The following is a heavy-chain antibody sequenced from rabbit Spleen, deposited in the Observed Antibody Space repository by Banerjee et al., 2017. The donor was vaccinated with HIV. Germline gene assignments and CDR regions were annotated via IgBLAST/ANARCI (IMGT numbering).Heavy chain of an antibody. CDR3: ARGEGYNRVNL. CDR1: GFSFNSGYY. CDR2: IYAGDSGRT. Sequence: QSLEESGGGLVKPGASLTLTCKASGFSFNSGYYMCWVRQAPGKGLEWIGCIYAGDSGRTYYASWAKGRFTISKTSSTTVTLQMTSLTAADTATYFCARGEGYNRVNLWGQGTLVTVS. D-gene: IGHD1-1*01. J-gene: IGHJ4*01. V-gene: IGHV1S40*01.